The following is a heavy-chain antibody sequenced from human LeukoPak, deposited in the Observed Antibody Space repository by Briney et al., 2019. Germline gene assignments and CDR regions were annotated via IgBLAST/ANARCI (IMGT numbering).Heavy chain of an antibody. Sequence: GGSLRLSCAASGFTFSSYGMHWVRQAPGKGLEWVAVISYDGSNKYYADSVKGRFTISRDNSKNTLYLQMNSLRAEDTAVYYCAKDGKGYCSGGSCYPFDYWGQGTLVTVSS. V-gene: IGHV3-30*18. J-gene: IGHJ4*02. CDR3: AKDGKGYCSGGSCYPFDY. CDR2: ISYDGSNK. CDR1: GFTFSSYG. D-gene: IGHD2-15*01.